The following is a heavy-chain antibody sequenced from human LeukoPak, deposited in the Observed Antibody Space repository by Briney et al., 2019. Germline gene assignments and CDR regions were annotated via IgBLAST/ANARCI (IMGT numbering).Heavy chain of an antibody. Sequence: GGSLRLSCAASGFSFSSYWMSWVRQAPGKGLEWVANIKQDGSEKNYVDSVKGRFAISRDNAKNSLYLQVTSLEAEDTAVYYRARYYDSGPWDYYGMDVWGQGTTVTVSS. V-gene: IGHV3-7*03. J-gene: IGHJ6*02. CDR3: ARYYDSGPWDYYGMDV. D-gene: IGHD3-16*01. CDR1: GFSFSSYW. CDR2: IKQDGSEK.